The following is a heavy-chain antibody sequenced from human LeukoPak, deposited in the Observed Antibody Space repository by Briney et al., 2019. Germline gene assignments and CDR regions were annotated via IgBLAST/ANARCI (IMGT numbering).Heavy chain of an antibody. CDR2: IIPILGIA. D-gene: IGHD4-11*01. V-gene: IGHV1-69*04. Sequence: ASVKVSCKASGGTFISYAISWVRQAPGQGLEWMGRIIPILGIANYAQKFQGRVTITADKSTSTAYMELSSLRSDDTAVYYCARDFSQSSNYVYYWGQGTLVTVSS. CDR1: GGTFISYA. J-gene: IGHJ4*02. CDR3: ARDFSQSSNYVYY.